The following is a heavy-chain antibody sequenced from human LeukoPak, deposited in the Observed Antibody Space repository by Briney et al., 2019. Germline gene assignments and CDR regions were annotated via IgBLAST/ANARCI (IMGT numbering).Heavy chain of an antibody. D-gene: IGHD5-24*01. V-gene: IGHV4-59*01. J-gene: IGHJ4*02. CDR3: ARGRTGRTISFDY. CDR2: IYYSGST. Sequence: KASETLSLTCTVSGGSISSYYWSWIRQPPGKGLEWIGCIYYSGSTNYNPSLKSRVTISVDTSNNQCSLKLTSLTAADTAVYYCARGRTGRTISFDYWGQGTLVTVSS. CDR1: GGSISSYY.